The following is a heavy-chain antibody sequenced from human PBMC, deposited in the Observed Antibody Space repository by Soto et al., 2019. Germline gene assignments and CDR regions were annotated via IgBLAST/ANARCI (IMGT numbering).Heavy chain of an antibody. CDR1: GYTFTSYG. V-gene: IGHV1-18*01. D-gene: IGHD4-4*01. CDR3: ARLMTTVNRYGMDV. CDR2: ISAYNGNT. Sequence: ASVKVSCKASGYTFTSYGISWVRQAPGQGLEWMGWISAYNGNTNYAQKLQGRVTMTTDTSTSTAYMELRSLRSDDTAVYYCARLMTTVNRYGMDVWGQGTTVTVSS. J-gene: IGHJ6*02.